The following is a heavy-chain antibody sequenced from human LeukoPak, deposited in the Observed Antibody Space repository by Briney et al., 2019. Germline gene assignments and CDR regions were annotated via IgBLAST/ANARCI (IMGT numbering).Heavy chain of an antibody. V-gene: IGHV1-2*06. D-gene: IGHD3-22*01. CDR2: INPNSGGT. J-gene: IGHJ4*02. CDR3: ARGGEVYYYDTSGYKNPGN. Sequence: ASVKVSCKASGYTFTGYYMHWVRQAPGQGLEWMGRINPNSGGTNYAQKFQGRVTMTRDTSLSTAYMELSRLRSDDTAVYYCARGGEVYYYDTSGYKNPGNWGQGTLVTVSS. CDR1: GYTFTGYY.